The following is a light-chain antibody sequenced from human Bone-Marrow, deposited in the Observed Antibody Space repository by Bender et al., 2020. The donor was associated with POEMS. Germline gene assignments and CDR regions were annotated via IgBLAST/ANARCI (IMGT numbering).Light chain of an antibody. V-gene: IGLV1-44*01. CDR3: CSYTNTYTWV. Sequence: QSVLTQPPSASGTPGQRVTISCSGSSSNIGTNPVNWYQQLPGTAPKLLIYINNQRPSGFPDRFSGSKSGNTASLTISGLRAEDEAAYYCCSYTNTYTWVFGGGTKLTVL. CDR2: INN. J-gene: IGLJ3*02. CDR1: SSNIGTNP.